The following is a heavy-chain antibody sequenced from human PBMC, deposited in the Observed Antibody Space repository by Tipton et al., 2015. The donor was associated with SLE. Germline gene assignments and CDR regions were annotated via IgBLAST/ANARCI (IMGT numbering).Heavy chain of an antibody. CDR1: GGSISSGSYY. J-gene: IGHJ4*02. V-gene: IGHV4-61*02. Sequence: TLSLTCNVSGGSISSGSYYWTWFRQPAGKGLEWIGRIYTTGSTNYNPSLESRVTISADTSKNQFSLNLDSVTAADTALYYCARGERSSMPDYWGQGTLVTVSS. CDR2: IYTTGST. D-gene: IGHD2-2*01. CDR3: ARGERSSMPDY.